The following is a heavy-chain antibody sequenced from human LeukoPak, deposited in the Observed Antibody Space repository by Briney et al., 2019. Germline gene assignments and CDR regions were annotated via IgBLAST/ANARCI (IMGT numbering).Heavy chain of an antibody. CDR3: ARVNIMTFGRVKALNYFDP. J-gene: IGHJ5*02. Sequence: SETLSLTCSVSSDSIKSIYDYWVWVRQPPGKGLEFIGSFYYPAKTYYSQSLKSRVSISGDAPKNEFSVSLKSVTAADAAVYYCARVNIMTFGRVKALNYFDPWGQGILVIVSS. D-gene: IGHD3-3*01. CDR1: SDSIKSIYDY. CDR2: FYYPAKT. V-gene: IGHV4-39*02.